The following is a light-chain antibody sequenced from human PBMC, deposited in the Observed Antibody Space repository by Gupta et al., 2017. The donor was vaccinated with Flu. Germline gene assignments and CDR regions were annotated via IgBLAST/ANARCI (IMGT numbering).Light chain of an antibody. CDR2: DAS. Sequence: EIVLTQSPGTLSLSPGERATLSCRASQNVIHNFLAWYQQKPGQAPRLLIYDASNRATGIPDRFSGSGSGTDFILTISRLEPKDSAIYYCQQYVSSPQTFGQGTKVEIK. V-gene: IGKV3-20*01. CDR1: QNVIHNF. CDR3: QQYVSSPQT. J-gene: IGKJ1*01.